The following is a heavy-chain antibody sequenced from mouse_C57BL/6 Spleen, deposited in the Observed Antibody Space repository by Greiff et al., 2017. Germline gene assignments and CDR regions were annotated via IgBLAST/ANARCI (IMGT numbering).Heavy chain of an antibody. CDR1: GYTFTSYW. D-gene: IGHD1-1*01. CDR3: SRGLPYCSSYDFDY. Sequence: QVHVKQPGAELVKPGASVKMSCKASGYTFTSYWITWVKQRPGQGLEWIGDIYPGSGSTNYNEKFKSKATLTVDTASSTAYMQLSSLTSEDSAVYYCSRGLPYCSSYDFDYWGQGTTLTVSS. V-gene: IGHV1-55*01. CDR2: IYPGSGST. J-gene: IGHJ2*01.